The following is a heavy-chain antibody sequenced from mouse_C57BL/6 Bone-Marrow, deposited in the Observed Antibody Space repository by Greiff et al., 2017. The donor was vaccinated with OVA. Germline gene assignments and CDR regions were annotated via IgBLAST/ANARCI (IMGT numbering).Heavy chain of an antibody. CDR1: GFTFSNYW. D-gene: IGHD1-1*01. CDR3: TLYYYGSSHWYFDV. J-gene: IGHJ1*03. CDR2: IRLKSDNYAT. Sequence: EVKLQESGGGLVQPGGSMKLSCVASGFTFSNYWMNWVRQSPEKGLEWVAQIRLKSDNYATHYAESVKGRFTISRDDSKSSVYLQMNNLRAEDTGIYYCTLYYYGSSHWYFDVWGTGTTVTVSS. V-gene: IGHV6-3*01.